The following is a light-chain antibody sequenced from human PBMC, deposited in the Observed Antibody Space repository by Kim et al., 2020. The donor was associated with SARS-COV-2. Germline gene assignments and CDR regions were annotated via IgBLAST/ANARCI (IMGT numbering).Light chain of an antibody. V-gene: IGLV2-11*01. CDR3: CSYVGSFSVL. CDR2: DVS. Sequence: QSALTQPRSVSGSPGQSATISCTGTSSDVGGYNSVSWYQQHPGTATKLMIYDVSKRPSGVPDRFSGSMSGNTASLTISGLQAEDEADYFCCSYVGSFSVLFGGGAQLTVL. CDR1: SSDVGGYNS. J-gene: IGLJ2*01.